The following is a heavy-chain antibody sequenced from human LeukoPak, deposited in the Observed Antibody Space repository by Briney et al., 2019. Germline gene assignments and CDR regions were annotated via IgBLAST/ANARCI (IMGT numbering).Heavy chain of an antibody. CDR2: IIPIFGTA. J-gene: IGHJ4*02. CDR1: GGTFSSYA. V-gene: IGHV1-69*13. D-gene: IGHD2-15*01. CDR3: ARGIECSGGSCSGTPFDY. Sequence: SVKVSCKASGGTFSSYAISWVRQAPGQGLEWMGGIIPIFGTANYAQKFQGRVTITADESTSTAYMELSSLRSEDTAVYYCARGIECSGGSCSGTPFDYWGQGTLVTVSS.